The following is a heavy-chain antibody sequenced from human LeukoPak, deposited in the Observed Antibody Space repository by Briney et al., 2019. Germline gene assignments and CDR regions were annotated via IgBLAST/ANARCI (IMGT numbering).Heavy chain of an antibody. V-gene: IGHV3-23*01. CDR2: ISGSGGST. Sequence: GGSLRLSCAASGFTFSSYAMSWVRQAPGKGLEWVSSISGSGGSTYYADSVKGRFTISRDNSKNTLYLQMNSLRAEDTAVYYCAVVPAAILGYYYYGMDVWGQGTTVTVSS. J-gene: IGHJ6*02. CDR1: GFTFSSYA. CDR3: AVVPAAILGYYYYGMDV. D-gene: IGHD2-2*02.